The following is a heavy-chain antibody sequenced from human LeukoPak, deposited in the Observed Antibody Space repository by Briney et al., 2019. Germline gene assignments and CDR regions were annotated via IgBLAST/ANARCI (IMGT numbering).Heavy chain of an antibody. V-gene: IGHV4-59*08. CDR2: IYYTGST. D-gene: IGHD1-26*01. J-gene: IGHJ5*02. CDR3: ARHGPNLGRLAWFDP. CDR1: IGSISRYY. Sequence: CETVSLTCTFSIGSISRYYWRWIRQPPGKGLEWIGYIYYTGSTNYNPCLKTLVTISVDSSKNQVSRNLSSETAADTSVYYCARHGPNLGRLAWFDPWGQGTLVTVSS.